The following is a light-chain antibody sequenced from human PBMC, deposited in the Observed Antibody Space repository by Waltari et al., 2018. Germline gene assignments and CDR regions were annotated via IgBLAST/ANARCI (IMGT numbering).Light chain of an antibody. J-gene: IGLJ3*02. Sequence: QSVLTQPPSASGTPGQRVTMSCSGGGSNIANNYVMWYQQLPGTAPRLLVFRDDEWPTGVPDLLSGSNSGTSASLASSGLRSEDEADYYWTVLDNSVSAWVFGGGTKLTVL. CDR3: TVLDNSVSAWV. V-gene: IGLV1-47*01. CDR1: GSNIANNY. CDR2: RDD.